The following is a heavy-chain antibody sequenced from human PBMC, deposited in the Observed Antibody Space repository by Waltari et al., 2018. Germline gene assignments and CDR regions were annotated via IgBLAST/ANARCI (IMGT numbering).Heavy chain of an antibody. CDR1: GGTFSSYA. CDR3: ASEDDSSGYYDY. V-gene: IGHV1-69*10. CDR2: SIPILGIA. J-gene: IGHJ4*02. D-gene: IGHD3-22*01. Sequence: QVQLVQSGAEVKKPGSSVKVSCKASGGTFSSYAISWVRQAPGQGLEWMGGSIPILGIANYAQKFQGRVTITADKSTSTAYMELSSLRSEDTAVYYCASEDDSSGYYDYWGQGTLVTVSS.